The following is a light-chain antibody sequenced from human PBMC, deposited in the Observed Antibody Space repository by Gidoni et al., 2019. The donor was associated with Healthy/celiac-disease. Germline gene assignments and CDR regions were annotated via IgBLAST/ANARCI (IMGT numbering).Light chain of an antibody. CDR1: SLRSYY. CDR3: NPRDRRCNPLGV. J-gene: IGLJ3*02. CDR2: GKN. V-gene: IGLV3-19*01. Sequence: SSELTQDPAVSVALGQTVRITCQGDSLRSYYASWYQQKPGQAPVLVIYGKNNRPSGIPDRFSGSRSGNTASFAITGAPAEDEADYYCNPRDRRCNPLGVFRGGTKLTVL.